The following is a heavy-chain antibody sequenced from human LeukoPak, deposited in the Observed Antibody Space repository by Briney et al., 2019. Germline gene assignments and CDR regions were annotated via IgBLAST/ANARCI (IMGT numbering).Heavy chain of an antibody. CDR3: ARVGSITIFGVVPVSDAEYFQH. Sequence: PSETLSLTCTVSGYSISSGYYWGWIRQPPGKGLEWIGRIYHSWSTYYNPSLKSLVTISVETSKNQFSLKLSSLTAADTAVYYCARVGSITIFGVVPVSDAEYFQHWGQGTLVTVSS. D-gene: IGHD3-3*01. CDR1: GYSISSGYY. CDR2: IYHSWST. V-gene: IGHV4-38-2*02. J-gene: IGHJ1*01.